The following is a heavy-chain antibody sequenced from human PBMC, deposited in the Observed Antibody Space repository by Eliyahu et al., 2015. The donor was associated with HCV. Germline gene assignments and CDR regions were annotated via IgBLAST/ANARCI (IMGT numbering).Heavy chain of an antibody. CDR2: IIPXLGXA. J-gene: IGHJ6*02. D-gene: IGHD2-2*02. CDR3: ARENSDIVVVPAAIRYYYGMDV. V-gene: IGHV1-69*08. CDR1: GGTFSSYT. Sequence: QVQLVQSGAEVKKPGSSVKVSCXAXGGTFSSYTISWXRXAPGQGLEWMGRIIPXLGXANXXXKFQGRVTITADKSTSTAYMELSSLRSEDTAVYYCARENSDIVVVPAAIRYYYGMDVWGQGTTVTVSS.